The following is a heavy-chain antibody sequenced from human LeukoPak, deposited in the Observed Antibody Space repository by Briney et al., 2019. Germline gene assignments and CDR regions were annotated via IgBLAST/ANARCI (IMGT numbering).Heavy chain of an antibody. V-gene: IGHV1-2*02. CDR2: INPNSGGT. J-gene: IGHJ5*02. CDR3: ARDFYDSSGYYFGIWFDP. CDR1: GYTFTGYY. Sequence: GASVKVSCKASGYTFTGYYMHWVRQAPGQGLEWMGWINPNSGGTNYAQKFQGRVTMTRDTSISTAYMELSRLRSDDTAVYYCARDFYDSSGYYFGIWFDPWGQGTLVTV. D-gene: IGHD3-22*01.